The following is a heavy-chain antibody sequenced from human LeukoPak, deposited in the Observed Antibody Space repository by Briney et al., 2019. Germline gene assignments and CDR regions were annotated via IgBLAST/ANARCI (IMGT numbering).Heavy chain of an antibody. D-gene: IGHD3-9*01. CDR3: AKGYFYYYYMDV. V-gene: IGHV3-23*01. Sequence: GGSLRLSCAASGFTFSSYEMDWVRQAPGKGLEWVSAISGSGGSTYYADSVKGRFTISRDNSKNTLYLQMNSLRAEDTAVYYCAKGYFYYYYMDVWGKGTTVTISS. CDR1: GFTFSSYE. CDR2: ISGSGGST. J-gene: IGHJ6*03.